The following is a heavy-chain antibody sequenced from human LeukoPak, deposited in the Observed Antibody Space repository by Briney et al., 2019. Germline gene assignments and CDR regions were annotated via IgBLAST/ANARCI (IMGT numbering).Heavy chain of an antibody. V-gene: IGHV3-23*01. CDR1: GFTFSSYA. CDR2: IDTRGAT. CDR3: AKKATVITPGNYFDY. J-gene: IGHJ4*02. D-gene: IGHD4-23*01. Sequence: GGSLRLSCAASGFTFSSYAMTWVRQGPGKGLGWVSTIDTRGATFYADSVKGRFTISRDNSKNTLYLQMNSLRDEDTALYYCAKKATVITPGNYFDYWGQGTLVPVSS.